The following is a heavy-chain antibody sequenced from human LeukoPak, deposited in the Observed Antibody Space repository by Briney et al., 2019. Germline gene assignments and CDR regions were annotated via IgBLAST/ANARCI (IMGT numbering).Heavy chain of an antibody. J-gene: IGHJ4*02. CDR2: ISSSSSTI. V-gene: IGHV3-48*01. CDR3: ARDSYYYDSSGYYGSFDY. Sequence: RPGGSLRLSCAASGFTFSSYSMNWVRQAPGKGLEWVSYISSSSSTIYYADSVKGRFTISRDNAKNSLYLQMNSLRAEGTAVYYCARDSYYYDSSGYYGSFDYWGQGTLVTVSS. D-gene: IGHD3-22*01. CDR1: GFTFSSYS.